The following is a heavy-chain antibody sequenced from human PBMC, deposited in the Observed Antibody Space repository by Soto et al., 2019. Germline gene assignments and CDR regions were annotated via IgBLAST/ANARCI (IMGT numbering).Heavy chain of an antibody. CDR2: IYYSGST. CDR1: GGSISIYY. Sequence: SETLSLTYTVSGGSISIYYFICIRQPPGTGLEWIGYIYYSGSTNYNPSLKSRVTISVDTSKNHFTLKLSSVTAADTAVYYCARLGDNRNYFSYYMDVWGKGTTVTVSS. V-gene: IGHV4-59*08. J-gene: IGHJ6*03. D-gene: IGHD3-16*01. CDR3: ARLGDNRNYFSYYMDV.